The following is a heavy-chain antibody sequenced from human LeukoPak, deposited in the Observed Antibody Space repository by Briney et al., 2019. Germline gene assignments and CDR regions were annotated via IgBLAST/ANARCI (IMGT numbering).Heavy chain of an antibody. CDR1: GGSISSYY. Sequence: SETLSLTCTVSGGSISSYYWSWIRQPPGKGLEGIGYFYYSGSTNYNPSLKSRVTISVDTSKSQFSLKLSSVTAADTAVYYCAGALVGYCSSTSCYSIYYYYYGMDVWGKGTTVTVSS. CDR3: AGALVGYCSSTSCYSIYYYYYGMDV. V-gene: IGHV4-59*01. D-gene: IGHD2-2*02. CDR2: FYYSGST. J-gene: IGHJ6*04.